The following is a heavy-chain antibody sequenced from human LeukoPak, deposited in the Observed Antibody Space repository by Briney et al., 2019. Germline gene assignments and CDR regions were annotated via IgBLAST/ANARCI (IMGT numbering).Heavy chain of an antibody. CDR3: ARRGGPNIAAAGTFQH. V-gene: IGHV3-66*04. D-gene: IGHD6-13*01. J-gene: IGHJ1*01. CDR2: IFGGGGT. Sequence: GGSLRLSCAAFGFTVSSNYMSWVRQAPGKGLEWVLVIFGGGGTYYGDSVRGRFTISRDNSKNTLYLQMNSLRAEDTAVYYCARRGGPNIAAAGTFQHWGQGTLVTVSS. CDR1: GFTVSSNY.